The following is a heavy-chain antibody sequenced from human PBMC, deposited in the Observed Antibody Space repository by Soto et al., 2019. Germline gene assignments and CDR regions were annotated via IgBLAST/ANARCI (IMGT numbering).Heavy chain of an antibody. J-gene: IGHJ3*02. CDR3: ARVVREAVEAFDI. CDR1: GFTFSDYA. V-gene: IGHV3-30-3*01. Sequence: GESLKISCAASGFTFSDYAIHLVRQAPGRGLEWVAVISHDGNTKYYTHSVKGRFTISRDNSRNTLFLQMNSLGAEDTAVYYCARVVREAVEAFDIWGQGTVVTVSS. D-gene: IGHD3-10*01. CDR2: ISHDGNTK.